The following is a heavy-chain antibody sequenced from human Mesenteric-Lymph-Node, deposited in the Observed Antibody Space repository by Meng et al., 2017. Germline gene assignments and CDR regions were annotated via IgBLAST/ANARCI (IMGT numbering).Heavy chain of an antibody. CDR1: GCSHSSSNYY. CDR2: IYHSGST. Sequence: LPLPRSAPGRVKPSATLSLSCIVSGCSHSSSNYYWDCIRQPRGKGLEWIGAIYHSGSTSYNPSLQRRVTMFVDTSKNQFSLKLGSVTAADTAVYYCATIKYFGDDNSLEYWGQGILVTVSS. J-gene: IGHJ4*02. D-gene: IGHD3-9*01. V-gene: IGHV4-39*07. CDR3: ATIKYFGDDNSLEY.